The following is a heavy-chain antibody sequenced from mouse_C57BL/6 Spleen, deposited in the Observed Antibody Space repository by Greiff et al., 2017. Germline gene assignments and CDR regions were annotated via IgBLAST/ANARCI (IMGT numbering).Heavy chain of an antibody. CDR1: GFNIKNTY. Sequence: EVQLQQSVAELVRPGASVKLSCTASGFNIKNTYMHWVKQRPEQGLEWIGRIEPANGNTKYAPKFQGKATITADTSSNTAYLQLSSLTSEDTAIYYCALAYYYGSSYWYFDVWGTGTTVTVSS. D-gene: IGHD1-1*01. J-gene: IGHJ1*03. V-gene: IGHV14-3*01. CDR2: IEPANGNT. CDR3: ALAYYYGSSYWYFDV.